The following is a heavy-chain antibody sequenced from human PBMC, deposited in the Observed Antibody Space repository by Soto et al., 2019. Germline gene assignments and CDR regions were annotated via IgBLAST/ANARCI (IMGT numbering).Heavy chain of an antibody. CDR2: IYHSGST. CDR1: GGSISSYY. J-gene: IGHJ4*02. D-gene: IGHD3-22*01. Sequence: SETLSLTCTVSGGSISSYYWSWIRQPPGKGLEWIGYIYHSGSTNYNPSLKSRVTISVDTSKNQFSLKLTSVTAADTAVYYCARVGYYDSSGYYYFDYRGQGTLVTVSS. V-gene: IGHV4-59*01. CDR3: ARVGYYDSSGYYYFDY.